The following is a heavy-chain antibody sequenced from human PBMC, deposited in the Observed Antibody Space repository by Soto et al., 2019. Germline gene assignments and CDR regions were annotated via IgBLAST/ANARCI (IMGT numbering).Heavy chain of an antibody. D-gene: IGHD6-13*01. CDR3: ARAKKGIAAAENWFDP. CDR1: GGSISSGGYY. J-gene: IGHJ5*02. Sequence: QVQLQESGPGLVKPSQTLSLTCTVSGGSISSGGYYWSWIRQHPGKGLEWIGYIYYSGSTYYDPSLTSRVTIAVDTSKNQFSLKLSAVTAADTAVYDCARAKKGIAAAENWFDPWGQGTLVTVSS. CDR2: IYYSGST. V-gene: IGHV4-31*03.